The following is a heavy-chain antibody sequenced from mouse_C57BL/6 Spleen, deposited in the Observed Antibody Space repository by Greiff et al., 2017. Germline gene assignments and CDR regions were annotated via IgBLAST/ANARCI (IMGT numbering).Heavy chain of an antibody. J-gene: IGHJ2*01. V-gene: IGHV5-17*01. CDR2: ISSGSSTI. D-gene: IGHD4-1*01. CDR3: ARGGLGRGYFDY. Sequence: EVQRVESGGGLVKPGGSLKLSCAASGFTFSDYGMHWVRQAPEMGLEWVAYISSGSSTIYYADTVKGRFTISRDNAKNTLFLQMTSLRSEDTAMYYCARGGLGRGYFDYWGQGTTLTVSS. CDR1: GFTFSDYG.